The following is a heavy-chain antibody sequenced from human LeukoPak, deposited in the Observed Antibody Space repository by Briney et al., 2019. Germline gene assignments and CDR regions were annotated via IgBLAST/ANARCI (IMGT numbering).Heavy chain of an antibody. Sequence: GGSLRLSCAASGLTFSSHWMHWVRQAPGKGLEWVSAISGSGGSTYYADSVKGRFTISRDNSKNTLYLQMNSLRAEDTAVYYCAKIEVVPAAMPSYYYYYGMDVWGQGTTVTVSS. CDR1: GLTFSSHW. V-gene: IGHV3-23*01. CDR3: AKIEVVPAAMPSYYYYYGMDV. J-gene: IGHJ6*02. CDR2: ISGSGGST. D-gene: IGHD2-2*01.